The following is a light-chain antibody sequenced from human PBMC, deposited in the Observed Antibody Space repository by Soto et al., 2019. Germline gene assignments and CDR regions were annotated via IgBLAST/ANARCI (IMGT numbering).Light chain of an antibody. V-gene: IGKV1-5*01. J-gene: IGKJ1*01. CDR3: QQYNSYSQT. CDR2: DAS. CDR1: QSISSW. Sequence: DIQMTQSPSTLSASVGDRVTTTCRASQSISSWLAWYLQKPGKAPKLLIYDASSLESGVPSRFSGSGSGTEFTLTISSLQPDDFATYYCQQYNSYSQTFGQGTKVEIK.